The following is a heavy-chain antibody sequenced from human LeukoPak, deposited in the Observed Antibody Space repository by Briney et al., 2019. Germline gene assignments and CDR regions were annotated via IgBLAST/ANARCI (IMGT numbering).Heavy chain of an antibody. Sequence: GESLQISCKGSGYTFTAYWIGWVRQMPGKGLEWMGIIYPGDSDTRYSPSFQGQVTISADKSISTAYLQWSSLKASDTAMYYCARPDYYDTSGYWAPGYWGQGTLVTVSS. J-gene: IGHJ4*02. V-gene: IGHV5-51*01. CDR2: IYPGDSDT. D-gene: IGHD3-22*01. CDR3: ARPDYYDTSGYWAPGY. CDR1: GYTFTAYW.